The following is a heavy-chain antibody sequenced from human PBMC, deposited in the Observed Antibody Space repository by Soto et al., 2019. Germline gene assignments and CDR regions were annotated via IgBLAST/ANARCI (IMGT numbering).Heavy chain of an antibody. Sequence: SETLSLTCTVSGGSISSSSYYWGWIRQPPGKGLEWIGSIYYSGSTYYNPSLKSRVTISVDTSKNQFSLKLSSVTAADTAVYYCAGHYDFWSGYPYYYGMDVWGRGTTVTVSS. V-gene: IGHV4-39*01. CDR1: GGSISSSSYY. CDR3: AGHYDFWSGYPYYYGMDV. J-gene: IGHJ6*02. D-gene: IGHD3-3*01. CDR2: IYYSGST.